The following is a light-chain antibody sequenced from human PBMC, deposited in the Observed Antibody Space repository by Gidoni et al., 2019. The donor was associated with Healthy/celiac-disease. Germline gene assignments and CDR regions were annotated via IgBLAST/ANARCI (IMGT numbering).Light chain of an antibody. CDR2: AAS. Sequence: DIQMTQSPSSLSASVGDRVTITCRGIQSISSYLNSYQQKPGKALKLLIYAASSLQSGVPSSFSGSGSGTDYTLTISSLQPEDFANYYCQQSYSTRYSFGQGTKLEIK. J-gene: IGKJ2*03. CDR3: QQSYSTRYS. V-gene: IGKV1-39*01. CDR1: QSISSY.